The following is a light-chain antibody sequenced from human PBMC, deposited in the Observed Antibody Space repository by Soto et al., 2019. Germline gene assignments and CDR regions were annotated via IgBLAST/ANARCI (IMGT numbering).Light chain of an antibody. Sequence: DIQMTQSPSTLSASVGDRVTIPCRASQTINNRLAWYQQKPGKAPKLLIYAASSLQSGVPSRFSGSGSGAEFTLTIDNLQPEDFATYYCQQYHLYWTFGPGTKVDIK. CDR1: QTINNR. J-gene: IGKJ1*01. V-gene: IGKV1-5*01. CDR2: AAS. CDR3: QQYHLYWT.